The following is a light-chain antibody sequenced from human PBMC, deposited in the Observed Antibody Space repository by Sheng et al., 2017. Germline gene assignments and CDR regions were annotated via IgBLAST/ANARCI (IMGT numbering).Light chain of an antibody. CDR1: QSVSSN. CDR3: QQYGSTPIT. J-gene: IGKJ5*01. Sequence: EIVMTQSPATLSLSPGERATLSCRASQSVSSNVAWYQQKPGLAPRLLIYGASSRATGFPARLSGSGSGTDFTLTISSLEPEDFAVYYCQQYGSTPITFGQGTRLEIK. CDR2: GAS. V-gene: IGKV3-15*01.